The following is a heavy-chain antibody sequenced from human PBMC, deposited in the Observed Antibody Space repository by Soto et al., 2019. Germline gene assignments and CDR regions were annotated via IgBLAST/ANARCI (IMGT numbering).Heavy chain of an antibody. J-gene: IGHJ6*02. CDR1: GYTFTVYY. V-gene: IGHV1-2*02. CDR2: INPNSGGT. CDR3: ARELGIAVAGARYYYYGMDV. D-gene: IGHD6-19*01. Sequence: ASVKVSCKASGYTFTVYYMHCVLQSPVQWLEGMGWINPNSGGTNYAQKFQGRVTMTRDASISTAYMELSRLRSDDTAVYYCARELGIAVAGARYYYYGMDVWGQGTTVTVSS.